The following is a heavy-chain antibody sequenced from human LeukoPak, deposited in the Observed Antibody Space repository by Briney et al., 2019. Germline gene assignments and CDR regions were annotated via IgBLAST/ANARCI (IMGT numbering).Heavy chain of an antibody. Sequence: SETLSLTCTVSGGSISSSSYYWGWIRQPPGKGLEWIGSIYYSGSTYYNPSLKSRVTISVDTSKNQFSLKLSSVTAADTAVYYCARGQNGSGSYYNPGPPDYWGQGTLVTVSS. CDR2: IYYSGST. CDR1: GGSISSSSYY. D-gene: IGHD3-10*01. J-gene: IGHJ4*02. CDR3: ARGQNGSGSYYNPGPPDY. V-gene: IGHV4-39*01.